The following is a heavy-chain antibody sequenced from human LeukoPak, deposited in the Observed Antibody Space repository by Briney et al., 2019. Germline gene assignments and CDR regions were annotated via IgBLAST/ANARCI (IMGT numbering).Heavy chain of an antibody. Sequence: GGSLRLSCTVSGFTVSTNSMSWVRQAPGKGLEWVSFIYSDNTHYSDSVKGRFTISRDNANNSLYLQMNSLRAEDTAVYYCARDYGGSSPFDYWGQGTLITVSS. D-gene: IGHD4-23*01. CDR2: IYSDNT. J-gene: IGHJ4*02. CDR1: GFTVSTNS. CDR3: ARDYGGSSPFDY. V-gene: IGHV3-66*01.